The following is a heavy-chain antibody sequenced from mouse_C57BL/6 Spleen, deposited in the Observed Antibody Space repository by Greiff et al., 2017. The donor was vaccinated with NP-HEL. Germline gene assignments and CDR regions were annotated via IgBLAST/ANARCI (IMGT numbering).Heavy chain of an antibody. J-gene: IGHJ2*01. CDR1: GFNIKDYY. V-gene: IGHV14-1*01. Sequence: VHVKQSGAELVRPGASVKLSCTASGFNIKDYYMHWVKQRPEQGLEWIGRIDPEDGDTEYAPKFQGKATMTADTSSNTAYLQLSSLTSEDTAVYYCIITTVVAEGFGCWGNVATLTVA. D-gene: IGHD1-1*01. CDR2: IDPEDGDT. CDR3: IITTVVAEGFGC.